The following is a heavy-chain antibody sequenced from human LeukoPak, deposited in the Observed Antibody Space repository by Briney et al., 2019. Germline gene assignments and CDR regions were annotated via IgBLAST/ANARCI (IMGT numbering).Heavy chain of an antibody. CDR2: IYWDDDK. CDR3: AHKGGSSGYYQRLFDY. D-gene: IGHD3-22*01. Sequence: SGPTLVKPTQTLTLTCTFSGFSLSTSGVGVGWIRQPPGKALEWLALIYWDDDKRYSPSLKSRLTITKHTSKHQVVLTMTNMDPVDTATYYCAHKGGSSGYYQRLFDYWGQGTLVTVSS. CDR1: GFSLSTSGVG. J-gene: IGHJ4*02. V-gene: IGHV2-5*02.